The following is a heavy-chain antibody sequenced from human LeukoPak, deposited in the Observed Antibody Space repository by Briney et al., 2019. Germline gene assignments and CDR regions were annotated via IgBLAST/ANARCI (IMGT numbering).Heavy chain of an antibody. CDR2: INPNSGGT. CDR3: ARVEEGPYGDSEY. J-gene: IGHJ4*02. V-gene: IGHV1-2*02. CDR1: GYTFTGYY. D-gene: IGHD4-17*01. Sequence: GASVKVSCKASGYTFTGYYMHWVRQAPGQGLEWMGWINPNSGGTNYAQKFQGRVTMTRDTSISTAYMELSRLRSDDTAVYYCARVEEGPYGDSEYWGQGTLVTVSS.